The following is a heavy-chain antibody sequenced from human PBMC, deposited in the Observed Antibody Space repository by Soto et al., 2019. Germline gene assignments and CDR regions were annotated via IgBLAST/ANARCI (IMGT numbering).Heavy chain of an antibody. V-gene: IGHV2-5*01. CDR1: GFSLSSRGVA. CDR3: AHGLYDDYGGGLTLSFDF. Sequence: QITMKESGPTLVNLTQPLTLTCTFSGFSLSSRGVAVCWIRQPPGRALEWLALISWSTDNHYSPSLQSRLTTTTHTTKTQVLLRTTNMDPEDTATYFCAHGLYDDYGGGLTLSFDFWGQGTLVTVSS. D-gene: IGHD4-17*01. CDR2: ISWSTDN. J-gene: IGHJ4*02.